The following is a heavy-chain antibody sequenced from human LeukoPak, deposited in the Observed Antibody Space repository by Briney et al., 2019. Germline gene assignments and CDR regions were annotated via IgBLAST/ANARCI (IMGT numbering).Heavy chain of an antibody. V-gene: IGHV3-30*18. CDR2: ISYDESNK. CDR3: AKDHTGSYYPNWFDP. D-gene: IGHD3-10*01. J-gene: IGHJ5*02. CDR1: GFIFSSYG. Sequence: PGGSLRLSCAAYGFIFSSYGMHWVRQAPGKGLEWVAVISYDESNKYYADSVKGRFTISRDNSKNTLYLQMNSLRPADTAVYYCAKDHTGSYYPNWFDPWGQGTLVTVSS.